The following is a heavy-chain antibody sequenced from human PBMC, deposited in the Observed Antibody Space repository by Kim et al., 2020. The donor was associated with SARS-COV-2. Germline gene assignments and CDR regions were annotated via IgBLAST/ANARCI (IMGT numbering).Heavy chain of an antibody. J-gene: IGHJ4*02. CDR1: GFTFSSYG. CDR2: IWYDGSNK. D-gene: IGHD5-18*01. V-gene: IGHV3-33*01. Sequence: GGSLRLSCAASGFTFSSYGMHWARQAPGKGLEWVAVIWYDGSNKYYADSVKGRFTISRDNSKNTLYLQMNSLRAEDTAVYYCARDGKWGDEIQLLDYWGQGTLVTVSS. CDR3: ARDGKWGDEIQLLDY.